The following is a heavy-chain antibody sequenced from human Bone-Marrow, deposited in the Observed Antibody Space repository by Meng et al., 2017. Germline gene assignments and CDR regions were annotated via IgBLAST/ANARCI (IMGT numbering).Heavy chain of an antibody. CDR1: GGSISSSYHY. J-gene: IGHJ6*02. CDR3: ARESGRRYYYYYYGMDV. V-gene: IGHV4-39*07. D-gene: IGHD3-10*01. Sequence: ESLKISCAVSGGSISSSYHYWAWIRQPPGKGLEWIGSIYDSGSTQYKPSLKSRVTISVDTSKNQFSLRLGSVTAADTAVYYCARESGRRYYYYYYGMDVWGQGTTVTVSS. CDR2: IYDSGST.